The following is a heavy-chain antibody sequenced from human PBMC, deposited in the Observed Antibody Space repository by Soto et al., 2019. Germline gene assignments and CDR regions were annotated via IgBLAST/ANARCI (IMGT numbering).Heavy chain of an antibody. J-gene: IGHJ4*02. CDR3: ARGTRGDYGDYDIDY. V-gene: IGHV4-59*01. Sequence: SETLSLTCTVSGGSISRYYWSWIRQPPGKGLEWIGYIYYSGSTNYNPSLKSRVTISVDTSKNQFSLKLSSVTAADTAVYYCARGTRGDYGDYDIDYWGQGTLVTVSS. D-gene: IGHD4-17*01. CDR2: IYYSGST. CDR1: GGSISRYY.